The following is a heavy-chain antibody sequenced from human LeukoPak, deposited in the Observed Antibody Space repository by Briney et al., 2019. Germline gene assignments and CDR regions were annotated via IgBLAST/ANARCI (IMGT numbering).Heavy chain of an antibody. CDR1: GFTFSSYA. D-gene: IGHD3-10*01. V-gene: IGHV3-23*01. CDR2: ISGSGGST. CDR3: AKDPYYYGSGRPFDY. Sequence: GGSLRLSCAASGFTFSSYAMSWVRQAPGKGLEWVSAISGSGGSTYYADSVKGRFTISRDNSKNTLYLQMNSLRAEDTAVYYCAKDPYYYGSGRPFDYWGQGTLVTVSS. J-gene: IGHJ4*02.